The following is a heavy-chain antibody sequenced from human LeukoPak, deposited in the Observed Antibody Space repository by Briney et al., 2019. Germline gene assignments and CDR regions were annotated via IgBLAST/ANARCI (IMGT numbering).Heavy chain of an antibody. V-gene: IGHV4-39*07. Sequence: SETLSLTCTVSGGSISSSSYYWGWIRQPPGKGLEWIGSIYYSGSTYYNPSLKSRVTISVDTSKNQFSLKLSSVTAADTAVYYCASCSLWARVFDYWGQGTLVTVSS. CDR2: IYYSGST. D-gene: IGHD2-21*01. J-gene: IGHJ4*02. CDR3: ASCSLWARVFDY. CDR1: GGSISSSSYY.